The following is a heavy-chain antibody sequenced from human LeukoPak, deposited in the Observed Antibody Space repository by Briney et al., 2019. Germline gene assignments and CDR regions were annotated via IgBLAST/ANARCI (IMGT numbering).Heavy chain of an antibody. CDR2: ILPKGDGT. J-gene: IGHJ4*02. Sequence: SGGSLRLSCAASGFRFSSYAMSWVRQVPGKGPEWVSLILPKGDGTYTANSVKGRFAVSRDNSKSTFYLHMNSLTVGDTAIYYCATHGGYSGYGADYFGHWGQGTWVTVSS. V-gene: IGHV3-23*01. CDR3: ATHGGYSGYGADYFGH. CDR1: GFRFSSYA. D-gene: IGHD5-12*01.